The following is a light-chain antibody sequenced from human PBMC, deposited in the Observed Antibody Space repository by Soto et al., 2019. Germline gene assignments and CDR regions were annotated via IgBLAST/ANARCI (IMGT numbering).Light chain of an antibody. J-gene: IGKJ3*01. Sequence: EIVLTQSPATLSLSPGERATLSCRASQSISSYLAWYQQKPDQAPRLLIYDASNRATGIPARFSGSGSGTDFTLTISSLEHEEFAIYYCHQRSTWPFTFGPGTKVDIK. CDR1: QSISSY. CDR3: HQRSTWPFT. V-gene: IGKV3-11*01. CDR2: DAS.